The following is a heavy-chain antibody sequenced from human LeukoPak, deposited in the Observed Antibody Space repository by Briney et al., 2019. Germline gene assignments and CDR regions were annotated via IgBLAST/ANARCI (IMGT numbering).Heavy chain of an antibody. CDR3: ARDSWGYCSSTRCNGSFDY. V-gene: IGHV4-38-2*02. CDR2: IYHSGST. CDR1: GYSISSGYY. Sequence: SETLSLTCAVSGYSISSGYYWGWIRQPPGKGLEWIGSIYHSGSTYYNPSLKSRVTISVDTSKNQFSLKLSSVTAADTAVYYCARDSWGYCSSTRCNGSFDYWGQGTLVTVSS. D-gene: IGHD2-2*01. J-gene: IGHJ4*02.